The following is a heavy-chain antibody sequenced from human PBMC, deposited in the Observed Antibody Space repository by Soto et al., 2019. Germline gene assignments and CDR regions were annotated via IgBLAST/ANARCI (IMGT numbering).Heavy chain of an antibody. J-gene: IGHJ3*02. CDR1: GFTFSSYS. D-gene: IGHD6-19*01. CDR2: IISSSGCI. CDR3: AKAKYSSGSRDAFDI. Sequence: PGGSLRLSCAASGFTFSSYSMNWVRQAPGKGLEWVSCIISSSGCIYYADSVKGRFTISRDNAKNTLYLQMNSLRAEDTAVYYCAKAKYSSGSRDAFDIWGQGTMVTVSS. V-gene: IGHV3-21*04.